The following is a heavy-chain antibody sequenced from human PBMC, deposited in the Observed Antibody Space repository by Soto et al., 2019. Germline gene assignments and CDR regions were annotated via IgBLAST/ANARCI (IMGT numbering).Heavy chain of an antibody. CDR2: FSSSSSDT. J-gene: IGHJ4*02. CDR3: ASGGEEFPHDY. V-gene: IGHV3-11*03. Sequence: GGPLRLSCAASGFTFSTYSVSWIRPAPGKGLEWVSDFSSSSSDTNYADSVKGRFTISRDKAKNTLYRQMNSLRSEDPAVYYCASGGEEFPHDYWGQGTLVTVSS. D-gene: IGHD3-16*01. CDR1: GFTFSTYS.